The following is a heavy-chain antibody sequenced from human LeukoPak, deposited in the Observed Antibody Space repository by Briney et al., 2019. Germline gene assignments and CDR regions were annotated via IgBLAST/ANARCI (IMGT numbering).Heavy chain of an antibody. Sequence: GGALRLSCAASGFTFSDYYMSWIRQAPGKGLEWVSYISSSGSTIYYADSVKGRFTISRDNAKNSLYLQMNSLRAEDTAVYYCARETPTFVLTENRKGSYYYYMDVWGKGTTVTVSS. CDR3: ARETPTFVLTENRKGSYYYYMDV. CDR2: ISSSGSTI. D-gene: IGHD2-8*01. CDR1: GFTFSDYY. J-gene: IGHJ6*03. V-gene: IGHV3-11*04.